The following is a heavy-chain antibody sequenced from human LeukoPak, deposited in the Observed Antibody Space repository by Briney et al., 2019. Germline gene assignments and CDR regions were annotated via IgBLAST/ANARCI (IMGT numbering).Heavy chain of an antibody. V-gene: IGHV4-59*08. J-gene: IGHJ3*02. CDR2: ISYSRST. CDR3: ARAGPNDAFDI. CDR1: GGSINNYY. Sequence: SETLSLTCTVSGGSINNYYWSWIRQPPGKGLEWIGYISYSRSTNYNPSLKSRVAISVDTSKNQFSLKLSSVTAADTAVYYCARAGPNDAFDIWGQGTMVTVSS.